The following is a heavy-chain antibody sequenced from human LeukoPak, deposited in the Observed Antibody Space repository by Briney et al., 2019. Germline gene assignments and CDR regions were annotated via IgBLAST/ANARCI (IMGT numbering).Heavy chain of an antibody. CDR1: GGSFSGYY. Sequence: SETLSLTCAVYGGSFSGYYWSWIRQPPGKGLEWIGEINHSGSTNYNPSLKSRVTISVDTSKNQSSLKLSSVTAADTAVYYCARVSYSGYVDYWGQGTLVTVSS. V-gene: IGHV4-34*01. D-gene: IGHD1-26*01. J-gene: IGHJ4*02. CDR3: ARVSYSGYVDY. CDR2: INHSGST.